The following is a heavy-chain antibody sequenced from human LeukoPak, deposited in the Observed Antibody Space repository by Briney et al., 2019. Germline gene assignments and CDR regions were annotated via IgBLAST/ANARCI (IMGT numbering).Heavy chain of an antibody. Sequence: GGSLRLSCAASGFSFSTYTMDWVRQAPGKGLEWVSSISSRSSIIYYADSVKGRFTISRDNAKNSLYLQMNSLRAEDTAVYYCARERDTDWFFDFWGQGALVTVSS. V-gene: IGHV3-21*01. CDR1: GFSFSTYT. D-gene: IGHD5-18*01. CDR2: ISSRSSII. J-gene: IGHJ4*02. CDR3: ARERDTDWFFDF.